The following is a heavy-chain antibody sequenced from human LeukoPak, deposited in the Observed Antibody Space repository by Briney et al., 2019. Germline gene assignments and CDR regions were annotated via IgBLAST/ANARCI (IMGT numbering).Heavy chain of an antibody. D-gene: IGHD1-7*01. Sequence: GGSLRLSCTASGLTVFTNYMIWVRQAPGKGLEWVSLISSGGSTYYADSVRDRFTISRDNSKNTLYLQMNNLRAEDTAVNYCARDWSNWIYNYWGQGSLVTVSS. CDR3: ARDWSNWIYNY. CDR1: GLTVFTNY. V-gene: IGHV3-66*01. CDR2: ISSGGST. J-gene: IGHJ4*02.